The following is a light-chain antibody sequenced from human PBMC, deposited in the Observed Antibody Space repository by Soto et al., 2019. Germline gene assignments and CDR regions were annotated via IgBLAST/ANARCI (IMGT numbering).Light chain of an antibody. J-gene: IGKJ1*01. CDR1: QSVSSY. Sequence: EIVLTQSPATLSLSPGERATLSCRASQSVSSYLAWYQQKPGQALRLLIYDASNRATGIPARFSGSGSGTDFTLTISSLQPEDFATYYCLQNFNFPWTFGLGTKVDIK. V-gene: IGKV3-11*01. CDR2: DAS. CDR3: LQNFNFPWT.